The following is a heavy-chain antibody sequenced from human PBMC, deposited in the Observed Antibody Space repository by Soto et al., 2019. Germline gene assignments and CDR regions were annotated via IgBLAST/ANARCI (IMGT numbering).Heavy chain of an antibody. CDR2: IYYSGST. J-gene: IGHJ6*02. D-gene: IGHD3-10*01. CDR1: GGSISSSSYY. Sequence: SETLSLTCTVSGGSISSSSYYWGWIRQPPGKGLEWIGSIYYSGSTYYNPSLKSRVTISVDTSKNQFSLKLSSVTAADTAVYYCASMVRGVISVWGQGTTVTVSS. CDR3: ASMVRGVISV. V-gene: IGHV4-39*01.